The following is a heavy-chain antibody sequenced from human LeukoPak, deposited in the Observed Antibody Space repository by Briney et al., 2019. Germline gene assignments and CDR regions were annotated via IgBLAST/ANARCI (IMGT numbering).Heavy chain of an antibody. CDR2: IYTSGST. CDR1: GGSISSYY. Sequence: PSETLSLTCTVSGGSISSYYWSWIRQPPGKGLEWIGRIYTSGSTNYNPSLKSRVTISVDTSKNQFSLKLSSVTAADTAVYYCARLADYYDSSGSFDYWGQGTLVTVSS. D-gene: IGHD3-22*01. V-gene: IGHV4-4*08. CDR3: ARLADYYDSSGSFDY. J-gene: IGHJ4*02.